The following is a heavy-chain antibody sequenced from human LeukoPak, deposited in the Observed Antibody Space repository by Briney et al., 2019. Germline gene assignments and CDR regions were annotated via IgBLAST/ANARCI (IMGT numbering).Heavy chain of an antibody. J-gene: IGHJ4*02. CDR1: GFTFSSYS. CDR3: ARHTALTTYDQ. CDR2: INHSGST. D-gene: IGHD4-17*01. V-gene: IGHV4-34*01. Sequence: GSLRLSCAASGFTFSSYSMNWVRQAPGKGLEWIGEINHSGSTNYNPSLKSRVTISVDTSKNQFSLKLSSVTAADTAFHYCARHTALTTYDQWGQGTLVTVSP.